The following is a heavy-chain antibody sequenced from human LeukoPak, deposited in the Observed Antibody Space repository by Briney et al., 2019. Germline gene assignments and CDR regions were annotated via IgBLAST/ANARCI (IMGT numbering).Heavy chain of an antibody. V-gene: IGHV3-7*01. CDR2: IEQDGSEK. Sequence: GGSLRLSCVGSGFTFSTSWMNWVRQAPGKGLQWVANIEQDGSEKNYVDFVKGRFTISRDNSKNTLYLQMNSLRAEDTAVYYCAKGYSGARDFYYMDVWGKGTTVTISS. CDR1: GFTFSTSW. D-gene: IGHD5-12*01. J-gene: IGHJ6*03. CDR3: AKGYSGARDFYYMDV.